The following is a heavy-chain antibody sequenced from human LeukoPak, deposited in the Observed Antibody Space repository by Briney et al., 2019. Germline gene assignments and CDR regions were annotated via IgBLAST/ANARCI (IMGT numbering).Heavy chain of an antibody. CDR2: INPSGGST. CDR1: GYTFTGYY. J-gene: IGHJ5*02. Sequence: ASVKVSCKASGYTFTGYYMHWVRQAPGQGLEWMGTINPSGGSTSYAQKFQGRVTMTRDMSTSTVYTELSSLRSEDTAVYYCARSAMVYAITKRYNWFDPWGQGTLVTVSS. D-gene: IGHD2-8*01. V-gene: IGHV1-46*01. CDR3: ARSAMVYAITKRYNWFDP.